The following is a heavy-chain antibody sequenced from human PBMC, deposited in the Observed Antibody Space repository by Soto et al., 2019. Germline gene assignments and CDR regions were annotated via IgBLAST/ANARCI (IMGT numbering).Heavy chain of an antibody. CDR3: ARDARVSEIAAAGTDAFDI. V-gene: IGHV6-1*01. Sequence: SQTLSLTCAISGDSVSSSSAAWNWIRQSPSRGLEWLGRTYYRSKWYNDYAVSVKSRITINPDTSKNQFSLQLSSVTPEDTAMYYCARDARVSEIAAAGTDAFDIWGQGTMVTVSS. D-gene: IGHD6-13*01. CDR2: TYYRSKWYN. CDR1: GDSVSSSSAA. J-gene: IGHJ3*02.